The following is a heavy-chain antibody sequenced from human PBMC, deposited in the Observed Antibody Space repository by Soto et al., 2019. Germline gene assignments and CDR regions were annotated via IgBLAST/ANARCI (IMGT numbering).Heavy chain of an antibody. D-gene: IGHD1-26*01. Sequence: EVQVVESGGGLIQPGGSLRLSCAVSGFTVTSNYMTWVRQAPGKGLEWVSVIYSGGSTYYADSVKGRFTISRDNSKNTLYLQMNSLRAEDTAVYYCARSVVGATGAFDYWGQGTLVTVSS. CDR1: GFTVTSNY. J-gene: IGHJ4*02. V-gene: IGHV3-53*01. CDR3: ARSVVGATGAFDY. CDR2: IYSGGST.